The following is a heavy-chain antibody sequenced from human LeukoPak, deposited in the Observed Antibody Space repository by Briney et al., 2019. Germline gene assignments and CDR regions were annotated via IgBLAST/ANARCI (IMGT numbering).Heavy chain of an antibody. V-gene: IGHV4-31*03. CDR1: GGSISSGGYY. D-gene: IGHD3-3*01. CDR3: ARSAYSDYPPEYYFDY. Sequence: SQTLSLTCTVSGGSISSGGYYWSWIRQHPGKGLEWIGYIYYSGSTYYNPSLKSRVSISVDTSKNQFSLKLSSVTAADTAVYYCARSAYSDYPPEYYFDYWGQGTLVTVSS. CDR2: IYYSGST. J-gene: IGHJ4*02.